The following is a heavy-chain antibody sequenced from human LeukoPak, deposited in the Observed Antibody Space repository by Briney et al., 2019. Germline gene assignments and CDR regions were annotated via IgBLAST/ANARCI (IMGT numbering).Heavy chain of an antibody. V-gene: IGHV3-23*01. CDR1: GFIFSNHA. CDR2: INSGGGST. CDR3: AKDLSYNYNYFDD. Sequence: PGGSLRLSCAASGFIFSNHAMNWVRQAPGKGLEWVSGINSGGGSTYYTDSMKGRFTISRDNSKNTLYLQMSSLRADDTAVYVCAKDLSYNYNYFDDWGQGTLVTVSS. D-gene: IGHD1-20*01. J-gene: IGHJ4*02.